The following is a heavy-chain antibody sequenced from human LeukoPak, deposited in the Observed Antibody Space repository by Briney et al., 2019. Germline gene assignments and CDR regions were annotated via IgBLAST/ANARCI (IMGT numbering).Heavy chain of an antibody. CDR2: IKSKAYGGTV. D-gene: IGHD1-26*01. CDR3: TRSGIYRYFDY. J-gene: IGHJ4*02. CDR1: GFTFADYA. Sequence: GGSLRLSCTVSGFTFADYAMTWVRQAPGKGLEWVGFIKSKAYGGTVEYAASVKGRFSISRDDSKSIAYLQVNSLQTEDTAVYYCTRSGIYRYFDYWGRGTLVTVSS. V-gene: IGHV3-49*04.